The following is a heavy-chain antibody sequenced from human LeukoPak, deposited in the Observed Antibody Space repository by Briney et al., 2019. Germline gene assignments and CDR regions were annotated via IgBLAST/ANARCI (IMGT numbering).Heavy chain of an antibody. D-gene: IGHD3-16*01. CDR1: GYTFTSYD. V-gene: IGHV1-8*01. J-gene: IGHJ6*02. Sequence: GASVKVSCKASGYTFTSYDINWVRQATGQGLEWMGWMNPNSGNTGYAQKFQGRVTMTRNTSISTAYMELSSLRSEDTAVYYCARDSPSPFPTSYYYYYGMDVWGQGTTVTVSS. CDR2: MNPNSGNT. CDR3: ARDSPSPFPTSYYYYYGMDV.